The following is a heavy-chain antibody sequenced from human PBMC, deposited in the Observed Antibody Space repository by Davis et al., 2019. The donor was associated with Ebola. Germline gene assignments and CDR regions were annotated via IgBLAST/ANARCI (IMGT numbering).Heavy chain of an antibody. J-gene: IGHJ4*02. CDR1: AFAFSRYT. V-gene: IGHV3-30*04. D-gene: IGHD6-19*01. CDR2: ISSDGSER. CDR3: ARGVAVGGFYFEY. Sequence: GESLKISCAASAFAFSRYTMNWVRQAPGRGLEWVALISSDGSERYYADSVKGRFTISRDNSKNTLYLQINTLRPEDTAVYYCARGVAVGGFYFEYWGQGTLVTVSS.